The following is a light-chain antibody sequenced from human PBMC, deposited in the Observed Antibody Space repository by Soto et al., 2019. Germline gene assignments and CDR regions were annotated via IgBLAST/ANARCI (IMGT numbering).Light chain of an antibody. CDR2: DAS. Sequence: EIVMTQSPATLSVSPGERVTLSCRASQSVSSSYLAWYQQKPGQAPRLLIYDASSRATGVPDRFSGGGSGTDFTLTISRLEPEDFAVYYCQQFSSYPLTFGGGTKVDIK. V-gene: IGKV3-20*01. CDR3: QQFSSYPLT. J-gene: IGKJ4*01. CDR1: QSVSSSY.